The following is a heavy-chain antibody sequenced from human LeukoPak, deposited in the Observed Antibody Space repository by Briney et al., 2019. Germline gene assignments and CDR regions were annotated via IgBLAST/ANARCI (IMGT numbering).Heavy chain of an antibody. CDR3: ARGHYYDSSGYLRGTYYYYYGMDV. V-gene: IGHV1-2*02. J-gene: IGHJ6*02. CDR2: INPSSGGT. Sequence: ASVKVSCKASGYTFTGYYMHWVRQAPGQGLEWMGWINPSSGGTNYAQKFQGRVTTTRDTSISTAYMELSRLRSDDTAVYYCARGHYYDSSGYLRGTYYYYYGMDVWGQGTTVTVSS. CDR1: GYTFTGYY. D-gene: IGHD3-22*01.